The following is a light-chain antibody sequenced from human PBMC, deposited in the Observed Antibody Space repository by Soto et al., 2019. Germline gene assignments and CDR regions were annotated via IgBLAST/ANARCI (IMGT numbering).Light chain of an antibody. J-gene: IGKJ1*01. CDR2: KAS. Sequence: DIQMNQSPSTLSASVGDRVTITCRASQSISSWLAWYQQKPGKAHKLLIYKASGIESGVPSGFSGSGSGTENTLPISGLQPDDFDTYYYQYKTFGQGSKVEIK. CDR3: QYKT. CDR1: QSISSW. V-gene: IGKV1-5*03.